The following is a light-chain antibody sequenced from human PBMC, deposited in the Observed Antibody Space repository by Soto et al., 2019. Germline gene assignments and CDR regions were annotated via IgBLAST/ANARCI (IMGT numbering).Light chain of an antibody. CDR3: QQTYSAPPL. V-gene: IGKV1-9*01. CDR2: AAS. CDR1: QGISSY. J-gene: IGKJ1*01. Sequence: IQLTQSPSSLSASVGDRVTITCRASQGISSYLAWYQQKPGKAPKLLIYAASTLQSGVPSRFSGSGSGTDFTLSINSLQREDFATYYCQQTYSAPPLFGQGTKVDIK.